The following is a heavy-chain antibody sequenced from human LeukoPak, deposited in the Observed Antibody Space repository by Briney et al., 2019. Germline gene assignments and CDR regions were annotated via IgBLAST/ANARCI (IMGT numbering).Heavy chain of an antibody. Sequence: SETLSLTCTVSGGSISSYYWSWIRQPLGKGLERIGYIYYSGSTNYNPSLKSRVTISVDTSKNQFSLKLSSVTAADTAVYYCARENAVRRYFDYWGQGTLVTVSS. D-gene: IGHD3-10*01. V-gene: IGHV4-59*01. CDR3: ARENAVRRYFDY. CDR1: GGSISSYY. J-gene: IGHJ4*02. CDR2: IYYSGST.